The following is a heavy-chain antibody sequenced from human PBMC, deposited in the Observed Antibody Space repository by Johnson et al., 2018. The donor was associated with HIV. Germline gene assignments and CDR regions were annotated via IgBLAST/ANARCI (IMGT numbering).Heavy chain of an antibody. Sequence: VQLVESGGGLVQPGGSLRLSCAASGFTFSSYAMSWVRQAPGKGLEWVSYISSSSSTIYYADSVKGRFTISRDNAKNSLYLQMNSLRAEDTAVYYCARDRAFDIWGQGTMVTVSS. CDR2: ISSSSSTI. CDR3: ARDRAFDI. CDR1: GFTFSSYA. V-gene: IGHV3-48*01. J-gene: IGHJ3*02.